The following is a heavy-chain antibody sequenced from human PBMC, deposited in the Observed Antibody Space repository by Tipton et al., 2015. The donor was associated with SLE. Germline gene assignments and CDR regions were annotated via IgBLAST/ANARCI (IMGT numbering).Heavy chain of an antibody. Sequence: VQLVQSGADVKKPGESLKISCKTSGYKFSNYWIGWVRQMPGKGLEWMGIIYPGDSDTRYSPSFRGQVTISADKSISTAYLQWNSLKASDTAMYYCARHTSYYLASGSYYFLDYWGQGALVTVSS. V-gene: IGHV5-51*01. CDR2: IYPGDSDT. D-gene: IGHD3-10*01. CDR3: ARHTSYYLASGSYYFLDY. CDR1: GYKFSNYW. J-gene: IGHJ4*02.